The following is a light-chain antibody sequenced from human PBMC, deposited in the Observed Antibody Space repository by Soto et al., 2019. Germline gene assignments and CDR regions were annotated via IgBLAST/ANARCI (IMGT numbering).Light chain of an antibody. CDR1: SSNVGRHY. CDR2: RND. Sequence: QLVLTQPPSTSETPGQRITVSCSGSSSNVGRHYVNWYRHVPGTAPKLLIYRNDQRPSGVPDRFSASKSGTSASLAISGLRAEDEADYFCAAWDDTLSAWVFGGGTKVTVL. V-gene: IGLV1-47*01. J-gene: IGLJ3*02. CDR3: AAWDDTLSAWV.